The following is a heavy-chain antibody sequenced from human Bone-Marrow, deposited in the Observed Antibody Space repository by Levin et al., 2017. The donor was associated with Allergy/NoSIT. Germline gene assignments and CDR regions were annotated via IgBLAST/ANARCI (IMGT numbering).Heavy chain of an antibody. D-gene: IGHD3-16*02. CDR2: IAGGGITK. Sequence: QPGGSLRLSCAASGFTFSNYVMTWVRQAPGKGLEWVSSIAGGGITKYYPDSLRGRVTISRDNAKNTVFLQMNGLNPQDTAVYYCAILYYDFFWGSFRPPAGYVAMDVWGQGTTVTVSS. V-gene: IGHV3-23*01. J-gene: IGHJ6*02. CDR3: AILYYDFFWGSFRPPAGYVAMDV. CDR1: GFTFSNYV.